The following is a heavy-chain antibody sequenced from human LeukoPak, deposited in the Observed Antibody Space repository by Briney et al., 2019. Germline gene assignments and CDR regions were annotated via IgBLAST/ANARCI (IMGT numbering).Heavy chain of an antibody. CDR1: GFTFSSYG. Sequence: KSGGSLRLSCAASGFTFSSYGMHWVRQAPGKGLEWVSSISSSSSYIYYADSVKGRFTISRDNAKNSLYLQMNSLRAEDTAVYYCARAAVAGTLAFDYWGQGTLVTVSS. J-gene: IGHJ4*02. D-gene: IGHD6-19*01. CDR2: ISSSSSYI. V-gene: IGHV3-21*01. CDR3: ARAAVAGTLAFDY.